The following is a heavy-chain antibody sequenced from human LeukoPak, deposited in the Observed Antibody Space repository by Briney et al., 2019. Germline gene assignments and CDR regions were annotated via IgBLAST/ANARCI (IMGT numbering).Heavy chain of an antibody. D-gene: IGHD2-2*01. V-gene: IGHV3-23*01. CDR3: AKDGECSSTSCSLDY. CDR1: GFTFSSSA. Sequence: GGSLRLSCAASGFTFSSSAMSCVRQAPGKGLEWVSTVSGSGATTYYADSVKGRFTISRDNSKNTLYLQVNSLRAEDTAVYYCAKDGECSSTSCSLDYWGQGTLVTVSS. J-gene: IGHJ4*02. CDR2: VSGSGATT.